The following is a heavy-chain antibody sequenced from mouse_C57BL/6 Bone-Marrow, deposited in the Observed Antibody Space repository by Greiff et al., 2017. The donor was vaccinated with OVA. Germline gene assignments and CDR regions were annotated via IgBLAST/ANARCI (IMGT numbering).Heavy chain of an antibody. CDR3: ARDYSNFYAMDY. CDR2: ISYDGSN. J-gene: IGHJ4*01. V-gene: IGHV3-6*01. D-gene: IGHD2-5*01. Sequence: VQLQESGPGLVKPSQSLSLTCSVTGYSITSGYYWNWIRQFPGNKLEWMGYISYDGSNNYNPSLKNRISITRDTSKNQFFLKLNSVTTEDTATYYCARDYSNFYAMDYWGQGTSVTVSS. CDR1: GYSITSGYY.